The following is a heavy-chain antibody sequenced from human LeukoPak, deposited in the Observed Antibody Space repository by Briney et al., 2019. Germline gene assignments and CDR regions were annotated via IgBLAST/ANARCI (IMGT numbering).Heavy chain of an antibody. V-gene: IGHV3-23*01. CDR1: GFTFSNYA. J-gene: IGHJ4*02. CDR2: ISGSGGSA. Sequence: PGGSLRLSCVASGFTFSNYAMSWVRQAPGKGLGRVSAISGSGGSADYAESLKGRFTISRDNSKNTLYLQMNSLRAEDTAVSYCAKATIVGANYLHSSGQGTLLTVSS. CDR3: AKATIVGANYLHS. D-gene: IGHD1-26*01.